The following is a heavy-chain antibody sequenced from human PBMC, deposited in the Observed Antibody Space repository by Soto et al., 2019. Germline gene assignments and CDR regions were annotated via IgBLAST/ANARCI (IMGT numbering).Heavy chain of an antibody. CDR2: ISGSGGGT. J-gene: IGHJ4*02. D-gene: IGHD6-13*01. CDR3: AKDQRGFTSTARIDY. CDR1: GFTFSSYA. Sequence: SLRLSCAASGFTFSSYAMSWVRQAPGKGLEWVSSISGSGGGTYYTDSVKGRFTISRDNSKNTLYLQMNSLRAEDTALYYCAKDQRGFTSTARIDYWGQGALVTVPQ. V-gene: IGHV3-23*01.